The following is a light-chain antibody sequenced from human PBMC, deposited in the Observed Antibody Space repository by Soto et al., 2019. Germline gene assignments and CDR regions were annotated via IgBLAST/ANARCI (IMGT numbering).Light chain of an antibody. V-gene: IGLV2-23*02. Sequence: QSVLTQPASVSGSPGQSITISCTGTNNDVGGYNLVSWYQQHPGKAPKLIIYEASQRPSGISHRFSGSRSGNTASLTISELQSEDEADYSCCSFAGGATFVFGGGTQLTVL. CDR2: EAS. CDR3: CSFAGGATFV. J-gene: IGLJ2*01. CDR1: NNDVGGYNL.